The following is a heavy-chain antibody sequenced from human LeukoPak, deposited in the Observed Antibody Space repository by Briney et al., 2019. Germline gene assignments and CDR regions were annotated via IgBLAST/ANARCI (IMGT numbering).Heavy chain of an antibody. V-gene: IGHV1-2*06. CDR1: GYTFTGYY. D-gene: IGHD3-22*01. CDR2: INPNSGDT. J-gene: IGHJ4*02. CDR3: ARDRHHFDYSRHYQDY. Sequence: ASVKVSCKASGYTFTGYYIHWMRQAPGQGLEWMGRINPNSGDTHYAQKFQGRVTMTSDTSMSAAYMELSRLQSDDMAVYYCARDRHHFDYSRHYQDYWGQGTLVTVSS.